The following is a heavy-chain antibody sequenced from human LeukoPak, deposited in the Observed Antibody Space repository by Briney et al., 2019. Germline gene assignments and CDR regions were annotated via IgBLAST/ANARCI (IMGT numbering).Heavy chain of an antibody. J-gene: IGHJ4*02. Sequence: GGSLRLSCAPSGFTFSIYWMHLVRQPPGKGRVWVSRINSDGSSTSYADSVKGRFTISRDNAKNTLYLQMNSLRVEDTALYYCARDAPGNTALDYWGQGSLVTVSS. CDR3: ARDAPGNTALDY. D-gene: IGHD5-18*01. V-gene: IGHV3-74*01. CDR1: GFTFSIYW. CDR2: INSDGSST.